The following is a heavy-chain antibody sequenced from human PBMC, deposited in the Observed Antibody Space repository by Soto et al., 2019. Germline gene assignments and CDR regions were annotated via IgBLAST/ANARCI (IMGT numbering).Heavy chain of an antibody. Sequence: GGSLRLSCAASGFTFSSYAMSWVRQAPGKGLEWVSAISGSGGSTYYADSVKGRFTISRDNSKNTLYLQMNSLRAEDTAVYYCAKALYDSSGYYYQNYHYYGMDVWGQGTTVTVSS. J-gene: IGHJ6*02. CDR2: ISGSGGST. D-gene: IGHD3-22*01. CDR1: GFTFSSYA. CDR3: AKALYDSSGYYYQNYHYYGMDV. V-gene: IGHV3-23*01.